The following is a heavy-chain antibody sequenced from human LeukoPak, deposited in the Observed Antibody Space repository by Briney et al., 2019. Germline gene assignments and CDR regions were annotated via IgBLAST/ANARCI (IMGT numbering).Heavy chain of an antibody. D-gene: IGHD3-9*01. Sequence: SETLSLTCAVYGGSFSGYYWSWIRQPPGKGLESIGEINHSGSTNYNPSLKSRVTISVDTSKNQFSLKLSSVTAADTAVYFFQTVDGIRYFDWSKPTQYYYGMDVWGKGTTVTVSS. CDR2: INHSGST. V-gene: IGHV4-34*01. CDR1: GGSFSGYY. J-gene: IGHJ6*04. CDR3: QTVDGIRYFDWSKPTQYYYGMDV.